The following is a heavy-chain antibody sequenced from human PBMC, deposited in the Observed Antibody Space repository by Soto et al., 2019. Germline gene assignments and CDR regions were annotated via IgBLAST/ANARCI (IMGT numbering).Heavy chain of an antibody. CDR2: IYPGDSET. J-gene: IGHJ4*02. V-gene: IGHV5-51*01. CDR3: AKGKAASPLRPVDY. Sequence: HGESLKISCKGSGYNFTTFWIGWVRQVPGKGLEWMGIIYPGDSETKYSPDFEGQVTISADRSTNTAYLQWRSLRASDTAMYYCAKGKAASPLRPVDYWGQGALVTVSS. D-gene: IGHD3-16*01. CDR1: GYNFTTFW.